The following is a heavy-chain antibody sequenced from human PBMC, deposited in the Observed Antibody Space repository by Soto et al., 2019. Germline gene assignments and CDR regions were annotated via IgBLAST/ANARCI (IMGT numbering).Heavy chain of an antibody. J-gene: IGHJ5*02. CDR2: IYYSGST. CDR1: GGSVSNDNFY. Sequence: SETLSLTCTVSGGSVSNDNFYWSWIRQPPGKGLEWIGYIYYSGSTNYNPSLKSRVTISVDTSKNQFSLKLSSVTAADTAVYYCARVYDDYGGNNWFDPWGQGTLVTVSS. D-gene: IGHD4-17*01. CDR3: ARVYDDYGGNNWFDP. V-gene: IGHV4-61*01.